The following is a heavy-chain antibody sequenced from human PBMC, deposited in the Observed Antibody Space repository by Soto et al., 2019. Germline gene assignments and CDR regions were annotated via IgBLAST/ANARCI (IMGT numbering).Heavy chain of an antibody. CDR3: ARRDPNYYGSGSYDY. CDR1: GYSFTSYW. Sequence: GESLKISCKGSGYSFTSYWIGWVRQMPGKGLEWMGIIYPGDSDTRYSPSFQGQVTISADKSISTAYLQWSSLKASDTAMYYCARRDPNYYGSGSYDYWGQGTLVTVSS. J-gene: IGHJ4*02. V-gene: IGHV5-51*01. D-gene: IGHD3-10*01. CDR2: IYPGDSDT.